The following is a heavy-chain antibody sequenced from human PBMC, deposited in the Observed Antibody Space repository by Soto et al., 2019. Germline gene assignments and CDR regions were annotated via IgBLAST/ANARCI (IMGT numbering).Heavy chain of an antibody. J-gene: IGHJ5*02. Sequence: PGGSLRLSCAASGLTFSSYEMNWVRQAPGKGLEWVSAISGSGGSTYYADSVKGRFTISRDNSKSALYLQMNSLRAEDTAIYYCATPGIALAAWGQGTLVTVSS. CDR2: ISGSGGST. V-gene: IGHV3-23*01. CDR1: GLTFSSYE. D-gene: IGHD6-19*01. CDR3: ATPGIALAA.